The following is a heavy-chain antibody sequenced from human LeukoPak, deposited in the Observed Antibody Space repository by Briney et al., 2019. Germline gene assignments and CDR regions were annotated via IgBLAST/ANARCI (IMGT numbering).Heavy chain of an antibody. CDR1: GFTFADYA. J-gene: IGHJ3*02. D-gene: IGHD5-18*01. V-gene: IGHV3-9*01. CDR3: AKGVHGYTYGRDAFDI. CDR2: ISWNSGSI. Sequence: ALRLSCAAFGFTFADYAMHWVRQAPGKGLEWVSSISWNSGSIGYADSVKGRFTISRDNANNSLYLQMNSLRPEDTAFYYCAKGVHGYTYGRDAFDIWGQGTMVTVSS.